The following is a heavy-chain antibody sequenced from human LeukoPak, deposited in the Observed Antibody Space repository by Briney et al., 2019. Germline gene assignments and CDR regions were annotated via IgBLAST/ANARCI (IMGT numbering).Heavy chain of an antibody. D-gene: IGHD6-13*01. J-gene: IGHJ4*02. Sequence: PSETLSLTCPVSDGSINSFYWSWIRQPPGKGPEWIGYIYYSGSTNFNPSLKSRVSISVDTSKNQFSLNLTSVTAADTAFYYCARLSRGAAAGFDCWGPGTLVTVSS. CDR2: IYYSGST. CDR1: DGSINSFY. V-gene: IGHV4-59*13. CDR3: ARLSRGAAAGFDC.